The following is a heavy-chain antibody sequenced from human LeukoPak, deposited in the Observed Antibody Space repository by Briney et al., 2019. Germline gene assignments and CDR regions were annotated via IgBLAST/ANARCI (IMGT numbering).Heavy chain of an antibody. CDR2: IKENGREK. CDR3: ARDLVGASYY. CDR1: GFTFSAYW. D-gene: IGHD1-26*01. J-gene: IGHJ4*02. V-gene: IGHV3-7*01. Sequence: TGGSLRLSCAASGFTFSAYWMSWVRQAPGKGLEWVANIKENGREKYYADSVKGRFTISRDNAKNSLYLEMNGLRADDTAVYFCARDLVGASYYWGQGTPVTVSS.